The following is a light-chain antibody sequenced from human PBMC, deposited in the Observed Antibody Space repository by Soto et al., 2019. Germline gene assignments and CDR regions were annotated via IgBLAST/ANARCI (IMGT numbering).Light chain of an antibody. CDR1: QSVSNSY. V-gene: IGKV3-20*01. J-gene: IGKJ2*01. Sequence: EIVLTPSPGTLSLSPGERATLSCRASQSVSNSYLAWYHQKPGQAPRLLIYGASSRATGIPDRFSGSGSGTDFTLTIRRQEPEAVAVYYCQQYGSSPRTFGQGTKLEIK. CDR3: QQYGSSPRT. CDR2: GAS.